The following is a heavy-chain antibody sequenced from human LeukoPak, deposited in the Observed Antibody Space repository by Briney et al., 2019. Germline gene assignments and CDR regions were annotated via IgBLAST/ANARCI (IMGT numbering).Heavy chain of an antibody. Sequence: SETLSPTCTVSGGSIGSYYWSWIRQPAGKGLEWIGSIYYSGTAYYNPSLKSRVTISVGTSKKQFSLKLSSVTAADTAVYYCARDTIGIGLRLGEYTDYWGQGILVTVSS. J-gene: IGHJ4*02. V-gene: IGHV4-4*07. CDR3: ARDTIGIGLRLGEYTDY. CDR2: IYYSGTA. CDR1: GGSIGSYY. D-gene: IGHD3-16*01.